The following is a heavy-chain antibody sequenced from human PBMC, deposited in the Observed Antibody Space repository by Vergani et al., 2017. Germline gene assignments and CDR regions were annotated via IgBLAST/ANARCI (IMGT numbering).Heavy chain of an antibody. CDR2: ISWNSVSI. J-gene: IGHJ5*02. CDR3: AKGFGRFLEWVGTFDP. CDR1: GFPFDDYA. Sequence: EVQLVESGGGLVQPGGSLRLSCAASGFPFDDYALHWVRQAPGKGREWVSGISWNSVSIGYADSVKGRFTISRDNAKNSLYLQMNSLRAEDTALYYCAKGFGRFLEWVGTFDPWGQGTLVTVSS. D-gene: IGHD3-3*01. V-gene: IGHV3-9*01.